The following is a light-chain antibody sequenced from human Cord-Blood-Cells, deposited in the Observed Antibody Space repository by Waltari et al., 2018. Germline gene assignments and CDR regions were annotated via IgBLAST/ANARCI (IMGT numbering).Light chain of an antibody. CDR2: GAS. Sequence: EIVMTQSPATLSVSPGDRATLSCRASQSVSSNLAWYQQKPGQAPRLLIYGASTGATGIPARFSGSGSGTEFTLTISSLQSEDFAVYYCQHRKTFGQGTKVEIK. J-gene: IGKJ1*01. CDR1: QSVSSN. CDR3: QHRKT. V-gene: IGKV3-15*01.